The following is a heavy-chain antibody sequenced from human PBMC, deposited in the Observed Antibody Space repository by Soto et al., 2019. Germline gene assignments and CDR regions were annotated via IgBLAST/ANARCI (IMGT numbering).Heavy chain of an antibody. CDR3: ARAGDDYIWGSYRYTRENWFDP. CDR2: INHSGST. CDR1: GGSFSGYY. D-gene: IGHD3-16*02. Sequence: PSETLSLTCAVYGGSFSGYYWSWVGQPPGKGLEWIGEINHSGSTNYNPSLKSRVTISVDTSKNQFSLKLSSVTAADTAVYYCARAGDDYIWGSYRYTRENWFDPWGQGTLVTVSS. J-gene: IGHJ5*02. V-gene: IGHV4-34*01.